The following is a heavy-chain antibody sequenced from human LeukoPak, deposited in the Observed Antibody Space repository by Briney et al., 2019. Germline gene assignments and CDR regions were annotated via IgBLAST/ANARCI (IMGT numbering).Heavy chain of an antibody. Sequence: PGGSLRLSCAASGIIFSNHAMSWVRQAPGKGLEWVSGITGSGGSTYYADSVKGRFTISRDNSKNTLYLQMSSLRAEDTAVYYRVKNRVQLWSSYHFDYWGQGTLVTVSS. CDR2: ITGSGGST. CDR1: GIIFSNHA. D-gene: IGHD5-18*01. CDR3: VKNRVQLWSSYHFDY. J-gene: IGHJ4*02. V-gene: IGHV3-23*01.